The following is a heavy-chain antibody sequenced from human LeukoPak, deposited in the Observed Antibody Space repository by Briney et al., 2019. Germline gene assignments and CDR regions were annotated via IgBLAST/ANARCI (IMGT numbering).Heavy chain of an antibody. CDR3: ARAYYYYDSSGYYYAAFDI. V-gene: IGHV4-39*07. CDR2: IYYSGST. J-gene: IGHJ3*02. CDR1: GGSISSSSYY. D-gene: IGHD3-22*01. Sequence: SETLSLTCTVSGGSISSSSYYWGWIRQPPGKGLEWIGSIYYSGSTNYNPSLKSRVTISVDKSKNQFSLKLSSVTAADTAVYYCARAYYYYDSSGYYYAAFDIWGQGTMVTVSS.